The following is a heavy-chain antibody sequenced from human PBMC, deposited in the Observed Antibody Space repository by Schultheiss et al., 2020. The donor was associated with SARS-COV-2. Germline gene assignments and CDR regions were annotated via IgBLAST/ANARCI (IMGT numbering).Heavy chain of an antibody. J-gene: IGHJ4*02. V-gene: IGHV3-23*01. Sequence: GESLKISCAASGFTFSSYAVSWVRQAPGKGLEWVSAISGSGGSTYYADSVKGRFTISRDNSKNTLYLQMNSLRAEDTAVYYCATQRFCPKGVCLWGNDYWGQGNLVTVSS. CDR3: ATQRFCPKGVCLWGNDY. CDR2: ISGSGGST. CDR1: GFTFSSYA. D-gene: IGHD2-8*01.